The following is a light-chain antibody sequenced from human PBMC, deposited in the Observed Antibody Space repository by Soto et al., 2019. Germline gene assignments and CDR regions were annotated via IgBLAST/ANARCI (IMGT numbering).Light chain of an antibody. CDR3: QQYSNWPRT. J-gene: IGKJ1*01. CDR1: QSVSSY. Sequence: EIVMTQSPATLSVSPGESDTHSCRASQSVSSYLAWYQQNPGQAPRLLIYGASTRATGIPARFSGSGSGTEFTLTISSLQSEDFAVYFCQQYSNWPRTFGQGTKVDIK. CDR2: GAS. V-gene: IGKV3-15*01.